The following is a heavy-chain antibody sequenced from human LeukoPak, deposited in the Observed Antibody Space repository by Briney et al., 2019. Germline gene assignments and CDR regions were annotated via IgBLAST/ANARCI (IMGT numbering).Heavy chain of an antibody. CDR2: ISSSSSSI. V-gene: IGHV3-21*01. D-gene: IGHD2-2*01. J-gene: IGHJ4*02. Sequence: GGSLRLSCAASGFTFRSYTMNWVRQAPGKGLEWVSSISSSSSSIYYADSVKGRFTISRDNAKKSLYLQMNSLRAEDTAMYYCARGFCTSTSCYGSHWGQGTLVTVSS. CDR3: ARGFCTSTSCYGSH. CDR1: GFTFRSYT.